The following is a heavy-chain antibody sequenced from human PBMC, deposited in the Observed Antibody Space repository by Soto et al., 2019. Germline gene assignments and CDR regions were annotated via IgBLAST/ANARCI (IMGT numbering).Heavy chain of an antibody. CDR1: GYTFTTYG. CDR3: ARDGVRKRGYSYGESKCDY. J-gene: IGHJ4*02. Sequence: GASVKVSCKASGYTFTTYGITWVRQAPGQGLEWMGWISAYNGNTNYAQKVQGRVTMTTDTSTSTAYMELRSLRSDDTAVYYCARDGVRKRGYSYGESKCDYWGQGTLVTVSS. D-gene: IGHD5-18*01. CDR2: ISAYNGNT. V-gene: IGHV1-18*01.